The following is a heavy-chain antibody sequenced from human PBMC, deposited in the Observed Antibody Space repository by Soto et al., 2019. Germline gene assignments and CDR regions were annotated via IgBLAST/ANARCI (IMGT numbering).Heavy chain of an antibody. CDR3: SARAHFYESSGRIDY. Sequence: PSETLSLTCTVSGGSISSGDQYWTWIRQPPGKGLEWIGYIDYSGSAFYNPSLKSRLIISVDTSMNQFSLKLTSVTAADTAVYCASARAHFYESSGRIDYWGRGILVTVSS. D-gene: IGHD3-22*01. CDR2: IDYSGSA. J-gene: IGHJ4*02. CDR1: GGSISSGDQY. V-gene: IGHV4-30-4*01.